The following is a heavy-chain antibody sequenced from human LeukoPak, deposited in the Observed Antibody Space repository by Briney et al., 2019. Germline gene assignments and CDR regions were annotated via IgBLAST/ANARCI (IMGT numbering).Heavy chain of an antibody. D-gene: IGHD3-10*01. CDR2: INHSGST. Sequence: SETLSLTCAVYGGSFSGYYWSWIRQPPGKGLEWIGEINHSGSTNYNPSLKSRVTISVDTSKNQFSLKLSSVTAADTAVYYCARDRTYYGSGSLAWGQGTLVTVSS. CDR3: ARDRTYYGSGSLA. CDR1: GGSFSGYY. J-gene: IGHJ5*02. V-gene: IGHV4-34*01.